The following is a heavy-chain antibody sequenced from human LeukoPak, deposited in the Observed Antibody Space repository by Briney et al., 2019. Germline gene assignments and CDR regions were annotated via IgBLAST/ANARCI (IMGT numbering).Heavy chain of an antibody. V-gene: IGHV4-4*02. CDR3: ARAGVWLPAV. Sequence: SGTLSLTCAVSGASICSDKWWSWVRQPPGKGLEWIGEINHSGNTNYSPSLKSRVTMSTDKSKNEFSLRLTSVTAADTAVYYCARAGVWLPAVWGQGTLVTVSS. CDR1: GASICSDKW. D-gene: IGHD3-9*01. CDR2: INHSGNT. J-gene: IGHJ4*02.